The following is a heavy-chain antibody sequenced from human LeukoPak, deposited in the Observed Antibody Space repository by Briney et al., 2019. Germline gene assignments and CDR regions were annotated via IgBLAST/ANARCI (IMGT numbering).Heavy chain of an antibody. CDR3: AEDVVIVTAASRWFDP. D-gene: IGHD2-2*01. J-gene: IGHJ5*02. V-gene: IGHV3-30*18. CDR2: ASYDGRNI. Sequence: GRSLRLSCAAAGFIFSNYGMHWVRQAPGKGLEWVAVASYDGRNIFYADSVKGRFTISRDNSKNTLYLQMNSLRAEDTAVYYCAEDVVIVTAASRWFDPWGQGTLVTVSS. CDR1: GFIFSNYG.